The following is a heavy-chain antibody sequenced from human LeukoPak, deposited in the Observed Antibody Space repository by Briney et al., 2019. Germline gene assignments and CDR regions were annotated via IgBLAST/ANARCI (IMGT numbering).Heavy chain of an antibody. CDR3: ARDYCSSTSCLFDY. J-gene: IGHJ4*02. D-gene: IGHD2-2*01. CDR1: GGTFSSYA. V-gene: IGHV1-69*13. Sequence: SVKVSCKASGGTFSSYAISWVRQAPGQGLEWMGGIIPIFGTANYAQKFQGRVTITADEPTSTAYMDLSRLTSDDTAVYYCARDYCSSTSCLFDYWGQGTLVTVSS. CDR2: IIPIFGTA.